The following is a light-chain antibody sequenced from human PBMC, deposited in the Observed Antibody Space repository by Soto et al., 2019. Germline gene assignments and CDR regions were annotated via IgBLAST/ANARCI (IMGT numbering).Light chain of an antibody. CDR3: SSYTSSSTGVV. CDR1: SSDVGGYNY. V-gene: IGLV2-14*01. CDR2: DVS. J-gene: IGLJ2*01. Sequence: QSALTQPASVSGSPGQSITISCTGTSSDVGGYNYVPWYQQHPGKAPKLMIYDVSNRPSGVSNRFSGSKSGNTASLTISGLQAEDEADYYCSSYTSSSTGVVFGGGTKVTVL.